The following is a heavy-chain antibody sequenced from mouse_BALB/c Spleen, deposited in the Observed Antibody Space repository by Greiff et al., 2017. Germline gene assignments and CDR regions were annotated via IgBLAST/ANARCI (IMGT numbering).Heavy chain of an antibody. V-gene: IGHV5-9-3*01. D-gene: IGHD1-1*01. Sequence: EVHLVESGGGLVKPGGSLKLSCAASGFTFSSYAMSWVRQTPEKRLEWVATISSGGSYTYYPDSVKGRFTISRDNAKNTLYLQMSSLRSEDTAMYYCANYYGSSYFDYWGQGTTLTVSS. CDR2: ISSGGSYT. J-gene: IGHJ2*01. CDR1: GFTFSSYA. CDR3: ANYYGSSYFDY.